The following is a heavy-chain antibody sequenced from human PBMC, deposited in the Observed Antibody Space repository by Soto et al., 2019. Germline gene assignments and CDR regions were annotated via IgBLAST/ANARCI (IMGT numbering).Heavy chain of an antibody. CDR3: ARSKIAAARSHNWFDP. J-gene: IGHJ5*02. CDR2: INPNSGGT. V-gene: IGHV1-2*04. CDR1: GYTFTGYY. Sequence: GASVKVSCKASGYTFTGYYMHWVRQAPXQGLEWMGWINPNSGGTNYAQKFQGWVTMTRDTSISTAYMELSRLRSDDTAVYYCARSKIAAARSHNWFDPWGQGTLVTVSS. D-gene: IGHD6-13*01.